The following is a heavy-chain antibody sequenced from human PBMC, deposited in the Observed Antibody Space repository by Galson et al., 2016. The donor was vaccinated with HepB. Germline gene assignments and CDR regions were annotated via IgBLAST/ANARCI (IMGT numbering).Heavy chain of an antibody. CDR1: GFIFRGYG. CDR2: ITDSGGTT. CDR3: GKDGGAPRD. V-gene: IGHV3-23*01. D-gene: IGHD2-15*01. Sequence: SLRLSCAGSGFIFRGYGMHWVRQAPGRGLEWVAGITDSGGTTSYAASVKGRFTISRDNSKNTVYLQTTSLGADDTAVYFCGKDGGAPRDWGQGTLVTVSS. J-gene: IGHJ4*02.